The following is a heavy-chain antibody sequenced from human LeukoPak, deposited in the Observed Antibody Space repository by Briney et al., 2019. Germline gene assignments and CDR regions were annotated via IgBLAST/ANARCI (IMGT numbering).Heavy chain of an antibody. Sequence: GGSMRLSWAASGFTFSSYGMHWARQAPGKGLEWVAFIRYDGSNKYYADSVKGRFTISRDNSKNTLYLQMNSLRAEDTAVYYCAKDPQDSSSSPYYYYYMDVWGKGTTVTVSS. J-gene: IGHJ6*03. CDR2: IRYDGSNK. V-gene: IGHV3-30*02. CDR3: AKDPQDSSSSPYYYYYMDV. CDR1: GFTFSSYG. D-gene: IGHD6-6*01.